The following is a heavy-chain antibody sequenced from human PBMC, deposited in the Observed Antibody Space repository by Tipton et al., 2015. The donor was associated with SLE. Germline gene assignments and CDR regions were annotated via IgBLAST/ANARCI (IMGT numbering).Heavy chain of an antibody. CDR1: GFTFSRHW. Sequence: SLRLSCAASGFTFSRHWMNWVRQAPGEGLEWVANIKQDGSEKYYVDSVKGRFTISRDNAKNSLYLQMNSLRGEDTAVYYCARDGLVVGATEDFWGQGTLVTVSS. CDR2: IKQDGSEK. D-gene: IGHD1-26*01. V-gene: IGHV3-7*01. CDR3: ARDGLVVGATEDF. J-gene: IGHJ4*02.